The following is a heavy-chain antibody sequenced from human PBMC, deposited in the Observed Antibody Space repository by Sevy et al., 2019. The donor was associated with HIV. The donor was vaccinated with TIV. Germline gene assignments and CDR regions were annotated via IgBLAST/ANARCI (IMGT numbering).Heavy chain of an antibody. CDR2: ISSSSSTI. J-gene: IGHJ5*02. V-gene: IGHV3-48*02. CDR1: GFTFSSYS. Sequence: GGSLRLSCAASGFTFSSYSMNWVRQAPGKGLEWVSYISSSSSTIYYADSVKGRFTISRDNAKNSLYLQMSSLRDEDTAVYYCARVLDCSGGSCYSGDWFDPWGQGTLVTVSS. CDR3: ARVLDCSGGSCYSGDWFDP. D-gene: IGHD2-15*01.